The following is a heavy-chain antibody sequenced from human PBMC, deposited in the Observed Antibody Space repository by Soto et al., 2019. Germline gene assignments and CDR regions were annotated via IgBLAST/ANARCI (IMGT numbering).Heavy chain of an antibody. CDR3: AKSSGWYHPFDY. V-gene: IGHV3-23*01. CDR1: GFTFSSYA. CDR2: ISGSGGST. D-gene: IGHD6-19*01. Sequence: EVQLLESGGGLVQPGGSLRLSCAASGFTFSSYAMSWVRQAPGKGMEWVSAISGSGGSTYYADSVKGRFTISRDNSKTTLYLQMNSLRAEDTAVYYCAKSSGWYHPFDYWGQGTLVTVSS. J-gene: IGHJ4*02.